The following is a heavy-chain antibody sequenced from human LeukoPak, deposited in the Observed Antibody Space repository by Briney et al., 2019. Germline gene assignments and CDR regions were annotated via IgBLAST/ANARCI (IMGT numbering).Heavy chain of an antibody. CDR2: ISSSSSSYI. J-gene: IGHJ4*02. CDR3: ARGEGYSYGPKSYYFDY. Sequence: PGGSLRLSCAASGFTFSSYSMNWVRQAPGKGLEWVSSISSSSSSYIYYADSVKGRFTISRDNAKNSLYLQMNSLRAEDTAVYYCARGEGYSYGPKSYYFDYWGQGTLVTVSS. V-gene: IGHV3-21*01. D-gene: IGHD5-18*01. CDR1: GFTFSSYS.